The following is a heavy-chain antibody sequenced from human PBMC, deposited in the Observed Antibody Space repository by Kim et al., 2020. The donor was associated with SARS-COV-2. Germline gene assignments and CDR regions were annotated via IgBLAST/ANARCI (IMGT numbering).Heavy chain of an antibody. CDR3: ATIEYYYGSGAGT. J-gene: IGHJ4*02. D-gene: IGHD3-10*01. CDR2: INPNSGGT. CDR1: GYTFTGYY. V-gene: IGHV1-2*06. Sequence: ASVKVSCKASGYTFTGYYMHWVRQAPGQGLEWMGRINPNSGGTNYAQKFQGRVTMTRDTSISTAYMELSRLRSDDTAVYYCATIEYYYGSGAGTWGQGTLVTVSS.